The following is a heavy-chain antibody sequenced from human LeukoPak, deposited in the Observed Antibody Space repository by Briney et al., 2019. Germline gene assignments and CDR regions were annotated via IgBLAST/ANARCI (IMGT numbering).Heavy chain of an antibody. CDR1: GYSFTSYW. J-gene: IGHJ4*02. CDR3: ARTIVVVTASPQYYFDY. V-gene: IGHV5-51*01. D-gene: IGHD2-21*02. Sequence: GESLKISCKGSGYSFTSYWIGWVRQMPGKGLEWMGIIYPGDSDTRYSPSFQGQVTISADKSISTAYLQWSSLKASDTAMYYCARTIVVVTASPQYYFDYWGQGTLVTVSS. CDR2: IYPGDSDT.